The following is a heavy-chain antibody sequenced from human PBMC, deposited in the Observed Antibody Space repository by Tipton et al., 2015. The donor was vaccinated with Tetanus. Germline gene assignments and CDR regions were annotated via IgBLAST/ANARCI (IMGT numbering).Heavy chain of an antibody. D-gene: IGHD3-16*01. CDR2: INNKADGGTT. V-gene: IGHV3-15*07. CDR3: PPSGFWGFGFRVDS. Sequence: SLRLSCTTSGLFFKNAWMNWVSQDPGKGLEWVGRINNKADGGTTDYSASVKDKISISRDYSKDTLFLQMISFKTEDTYVCYCPPSGFWGFGFRVDSWGRVTLFVFSS. CDR1: GLFFKNAW. J-gene: IGHJ4*02.